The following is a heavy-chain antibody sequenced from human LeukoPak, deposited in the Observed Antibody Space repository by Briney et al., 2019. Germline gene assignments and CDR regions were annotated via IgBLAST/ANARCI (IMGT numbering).Heavy chain of an antibody. D-gene: IGHD3-9*01. CDR2: ISAYNGNT. CDR3: ARLTYYDILTGPSGYYYYGMDV. J-gene: IGHJ6*04. Sequence: ASVKVSCKASGYTFTSYGISWVRQATGQGLEWMGWISAYNGNTNYAQKLQGRVTMTTDTSTSTAYMELRSLRSDDTAVYYCARLTYYDILTGPSGYYYYGMDVWGKGTTVTVSS. V-gene: IGHV1-18*04. CDR1: GYTFTSYG.